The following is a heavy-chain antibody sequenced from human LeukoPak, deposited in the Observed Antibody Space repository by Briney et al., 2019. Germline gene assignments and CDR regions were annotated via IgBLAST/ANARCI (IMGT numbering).Heavy chain of an antibody. J-gene: IGHJ1*01. V-gene: IGHV1-3*01. Sequence: ASVKVSCKASGYTFTSYAMHWVRQAPGQRLEWMGWINAGNGNTKYSQKFQGRVTITRDTSASTAYMELSSLRSEDTAVHYCARDFYYDSSGYYSQYFQHWGQGTLVTVSS. CDR3: ARDFYYDSSGYYSQYFQH. CDR1: GYTFTSYA. D-gene: IGHD3-22*01. CDR2: INAGNGNT.